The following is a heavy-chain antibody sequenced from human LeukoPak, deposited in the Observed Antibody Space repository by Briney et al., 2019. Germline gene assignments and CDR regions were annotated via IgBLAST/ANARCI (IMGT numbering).Heavy chain of an antibody. CDR3: AKSWGDHGEEGAPFDY. Sequence: GGSLRLSCAAPGFTFSSYGMHWVRQAPGKGLEWVAVISYDGSNKYYADSVKGRFTISRDNSKNTLYLQMNSLRAEDTAVYYCAKSWGDHGEEGAPFDYWGQGTLVTVSS. V-gene: IGHV3-30*18. J-gene: IGHJ4*02. D-gene: IGHD4-17*01. CDR1: GFTFSSYG. CDR2: ISYDGSNK.